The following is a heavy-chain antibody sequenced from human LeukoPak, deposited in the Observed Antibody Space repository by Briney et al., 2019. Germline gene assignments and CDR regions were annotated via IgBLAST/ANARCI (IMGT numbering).Heavy chain of an antibody. J-gene: IGHJ5*02. CDR2: ISAYNGNT. CDR1: GYTFTSYG. CDR3: ARDPTDNDFWSGYSDRTTKNWFDP. V-gene: IGHV1-18*01. Sequence: GASVKVSCKASGYTFTSYGISWVRQAPGQGLEWMGWISAYNGNTNYAQKLQGRVTMTTDTSTSTAYMELRSLRSDDTAVYYCARDPTDNDFWSGYSDRTTKNWFDPWGQGTLVTVSS. D-gene: IGHD3-3*01.